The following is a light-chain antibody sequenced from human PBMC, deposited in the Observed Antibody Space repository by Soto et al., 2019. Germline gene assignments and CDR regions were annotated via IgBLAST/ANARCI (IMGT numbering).Light chain of an antibody. Sequence: EIVMTQSPATLSVSPGERATLSCRASQSVSSDLAWYQQKPGQAHRRLIYGASTRATGIPARFSGSGSGTEFTLTISSLQSEDFAVYYCQQYNNWSSEAFGQGTKVEIK. CDR3: QQYNNWSSEA. J-gene: IGKJ1*01. V-gene: IGKV3-15*01. CDR1: QSVSSD. CDR2: GAS.